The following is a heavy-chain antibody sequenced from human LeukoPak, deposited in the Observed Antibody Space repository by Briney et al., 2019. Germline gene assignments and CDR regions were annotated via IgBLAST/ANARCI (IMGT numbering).Heavy chain of an antibody. V-gene: IGHV3-9*03. CDR2: ISWNSGSI. CDR1: GFTFDDYA. CDR3: AKAAGYSYGPYYFDY. Sequence: GGSLRLSCAASGFTFDDYAMHWVRQAPGKGLEWVSGISWNSGSIGYADSVKGRFTISRDNAKNSLYLQMNSLRAEDMALYYCAKAAGYSYGPYYFDYWGQGTLVTVSS. J-gene: IGHJ4*02. D-gene: IGHD5-18*01.